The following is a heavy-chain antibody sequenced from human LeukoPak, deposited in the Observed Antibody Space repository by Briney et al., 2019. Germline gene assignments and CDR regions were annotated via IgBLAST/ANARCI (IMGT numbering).Heavy chain of an antibody. V-gene: IGHV3-30*02. J-gene: IGHJ4*02. D-gene: IGHD3-10*01. Sequence: PGGSLRLSCAASGFTFSTYGMHWVRQAPGKGLEWVAFIRYDGSNKYYVDSVKGRFTISRDNSKNTLYLQMNTLRAEDTAVYYCAKDSTQYYYGSGTYHNLGSPTPPDYWGQGTLVTVSS. CDR1: GFTFSTYG. CDR3: AKDSTQYYYGSGTYHNLGSPTPPDY. CDR2: IRYDGSNK.